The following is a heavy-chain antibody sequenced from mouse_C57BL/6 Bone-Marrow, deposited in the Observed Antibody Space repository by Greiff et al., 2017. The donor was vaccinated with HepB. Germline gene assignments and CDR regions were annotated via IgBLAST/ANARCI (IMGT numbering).Heavy chain of an antibody. CDR3: ARVYYDYLAWFAY. J-gene: IGHJ3*01. CDR1: GYTFTSYW. Sequence: QVQLQQPGAELVKPGASVKLSCKASGYTFTSYWMQWVKQRPGQGLEWIGEIDPSDSYPNYNQKFKGKATLTVDTSSSTAYMQLSSLTSEDSAVYYCARVYYDYLAWFAYWGQGTLVTVSA. D-gene: IGHD2-4*01. CDR2: IDPSDSYP. V-gene: IGHV1-50*01.